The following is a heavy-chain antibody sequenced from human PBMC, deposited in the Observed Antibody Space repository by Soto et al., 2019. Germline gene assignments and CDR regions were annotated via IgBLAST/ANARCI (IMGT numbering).Heavy chain of an antibody. V-gene: IGHV3-23*01. J-gene: IGHJ4*02. CDR2: IGGSGETR. Sequence: DVQLWESGGGLVRPGGSLRLSCAASGFTFSGYAVTWVRQSPGKRLYWVSTIGGSGETRYFADSVRGRFTISRDNSKNTVYLQMNSIRADDTDVYYCAKDCGGGGSCTHWGQGTRVTVSS. CDR3: AKDCGGGGSCTH. CDR1: GFTFSGYA. D-gene: IGHD2-15*01.